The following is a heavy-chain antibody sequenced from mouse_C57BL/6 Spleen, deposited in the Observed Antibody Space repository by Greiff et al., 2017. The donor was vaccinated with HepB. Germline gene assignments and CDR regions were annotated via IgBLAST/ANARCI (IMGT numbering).Heavy chain of an antibody. J-gene: IGHJ4*01. CDR3: ACYGSSYWAMDY. CDR1: GYTFTSYW. Sequence: VQLQQSGTELVKPGASVKLSCKASGYTFTSYWMHWVKQRPGQGLEWIGNINPSNGGTNYNEKFKSKATLTVDKSSSTAYMQLSSLTSEDSAVYYCACYGSSYWAMDYWGQGTSVTVSS. V-gene: IGHV1-53*01. D-gene: IGHD1-1*01. CDR2: INPSNGGT.